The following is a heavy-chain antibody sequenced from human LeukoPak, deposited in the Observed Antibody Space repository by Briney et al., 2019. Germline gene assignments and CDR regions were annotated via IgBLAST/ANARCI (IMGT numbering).Heavy chain of an antibody. Sequence: GGSLKISGKGSGYSFTSYWICWVGQMPGKGLEWMRIIYPGDSDTRYSPSFQGQVTISADKSISTAYLQWSSLKASDTAMYYCARGPTVVPAAISWFDPWGQGTLVTVSS. CDR1: GYSFTSYW. CDR2: IYPGDSDT. J-gene: IGHJ5*02. CDR3: ARGPTVVPAAISWFDP. V-gene: IGHV5-51*01. D-gene: IGHD2-2*02.